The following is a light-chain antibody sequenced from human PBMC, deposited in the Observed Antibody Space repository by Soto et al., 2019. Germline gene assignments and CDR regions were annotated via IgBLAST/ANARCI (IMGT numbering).Light chain of an antibody. Sequence: QALRTQPPWASGSPGQSVTISCTGTISDVGDNYVSWYQQHLGKAPKLIIYEVSQRPSGVPDRFSGSKSGNTASLTVSGLQTEDEADYYCRAYAGSNNFVFGSGTKVTVL. CDR2: EVS. V-gene: IGLV2-8*01. CDR1: ISDVGDNY. CDR3: RAYAGSNNFV. J-gene: IGLJ1*01.